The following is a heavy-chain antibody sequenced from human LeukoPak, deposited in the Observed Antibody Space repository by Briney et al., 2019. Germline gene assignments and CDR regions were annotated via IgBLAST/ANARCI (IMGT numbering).Heavy chain of an antibody. CDR1: GFTFSSSG. D-gene: IGHD3-22*01. Sequence: GGSLRLSCAASGFTFSSSGMHWVRQAPGKGLEWVAFIRYDGSIQYYADSVKGRFTLSRDNSKNTLYLQMNSLRPEDTAVYYCAKDKSYFDSTGYRYFDYWGQETLVTVSS. J-gene: IGHJ4*02. CDR3: AKDKSYFDSTGYRYFDY. CDR2: IRYDGSIQ. V-gene: IGHV3-30*02.